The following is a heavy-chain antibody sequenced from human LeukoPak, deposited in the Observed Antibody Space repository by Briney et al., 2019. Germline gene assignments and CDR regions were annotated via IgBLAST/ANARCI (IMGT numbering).Heavy chain of an antibody. D-gene: IGHD2-21*02. Sequence: GGSLRLSCAASGFTFSNYWMSWVRQAPGKGLEWVADIKQDGTQKYYVDSVEGRFTISRDNAKNSLYLQMYSLRVEDTAVYYCARDCGSDCSQAFDIWGQGTMVTVSS. V-gene: IGHV3-7*05. CDR2: IKQDGTQK. CDR3: ARDCGSDCSQAFDI. CDR1: GFTFSNYW. J-gene: IGHJ3*02.